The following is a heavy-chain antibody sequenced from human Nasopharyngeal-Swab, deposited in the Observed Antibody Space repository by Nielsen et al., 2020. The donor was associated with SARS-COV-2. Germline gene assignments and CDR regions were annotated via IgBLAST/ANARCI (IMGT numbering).Heavy chain of an antibody. D-gene: IGHD6-13*01. CDR3: ASSPGIAAPTGMDV. J-gene: IGHJ6*02. Sequence: GESLKISCAASGFTFGSYGMSWVRQAPGNGLEWVSYISGNGGTYYADSVKGQFTISRDNSKNTLYLQMNSLRAEDTAVYYCASSPGIAAPTGMDVWGQGTTVTVSS. V-gene: IGHV3-23*01. CDR1: GFTFGSYG. CDR2: ISGNGGT.